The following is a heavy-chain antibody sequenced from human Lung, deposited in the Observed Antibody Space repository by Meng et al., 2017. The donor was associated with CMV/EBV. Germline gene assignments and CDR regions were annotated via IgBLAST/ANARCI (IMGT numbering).Heavy chain of an antibody. CDR2: ISYTSHYI. CDR1: GFTFSSFT. V-gene: IGHV3-21*01. D-gene: IGHD6-19*01. CDR3: AGSRSGRYSPFDD. Sequence: GESLKISCAASGFTFSSFTMNWVRQAPGKGLEWVSSISYTSHYIYYADSLKGRFTISRDNARNSLYLQMNSLRAEDTAVYYCAGSRSGRYSPFDDWGQGTLVTVSS. J-gene: IGHJ4*02.